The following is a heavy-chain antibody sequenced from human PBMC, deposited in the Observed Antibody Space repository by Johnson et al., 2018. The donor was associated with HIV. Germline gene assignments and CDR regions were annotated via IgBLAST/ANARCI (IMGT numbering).Heavy chain of an antibody. J-gene: IGHJ3*02. CDR3: ARDLLIAYCGGDCWDAFDI. CDR1: GFTFSSYA. V-gene: IGHV3-30-3*01. CDR2: ISYDGSNK. Sequence: QVQLVESGGGLIEPGGSLRLSCAASGFTFSSYAMHWVRQAPGKGLEWVAVISYDGSNKYYADSVKGRFTISRDNSKNTLYLQMNSLRAEDTAVYYCARDLLIAYCGGDCWDAFDIWGQGTVVTVSS. D-gene: IGHD2-21*02.